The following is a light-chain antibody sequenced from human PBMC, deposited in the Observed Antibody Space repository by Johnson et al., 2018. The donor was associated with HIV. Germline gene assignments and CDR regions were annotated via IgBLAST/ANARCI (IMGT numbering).Light chain of an antibody. V-gene: IGLV1-51*02. Sequence: QSVLTQPPSMSAAPGQKVTISCSASSSNIGNNYVSWYQQLPGTAPKLLIYENNKRPSGLPDRFSGSKSGTSATLGITGIQTGDEAYYYCGTWDSRLSAHVLVTGTTVTVL. CDR1: SSNIGNNY. CDR2: ENN. CDR3: GTWDSRLSAHV. J-gene: IGLJ1*01.